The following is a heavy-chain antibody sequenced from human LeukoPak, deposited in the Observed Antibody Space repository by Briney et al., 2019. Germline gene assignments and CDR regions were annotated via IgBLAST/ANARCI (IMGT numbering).Heavy chain of an antibody. CDR2: IASSSSYT. CDR1: GFTFSDYY. D-gene: IGHD5-12*01. J-gene: IGHJ4*02. CDR3: ARAIEATRRSTGTCNYFDY. Sequence: GGSLRLSCAASGFTFSDYYMSWIRQAPGKGLEWVSYIASSSSYTNYADPVKGRFTISRDNAKNSLYLQMNSLRAEDTAVYYCARAIEATRRSTGTCNYFDYWGQGTLVTVSS. V-gene: IGHV3-11*06.